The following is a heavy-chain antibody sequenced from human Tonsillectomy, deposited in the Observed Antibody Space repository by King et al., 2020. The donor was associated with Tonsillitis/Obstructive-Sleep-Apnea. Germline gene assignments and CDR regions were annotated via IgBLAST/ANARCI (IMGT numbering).Heavy chain of an antibody. CDR3: AKDQIIGTTGTPGDAFDI. J-gene: IGHJ3*02. Sequence: VQLVESGGGLVQPGRSLRLSCAASGFTFDDYAMHWVRQAPGKGLEWVSSISWNGGIINFADYVQGRFTISRDNARNSLYLQMNSLRAEDTDLYYCAKDQIIGTTGTPGDAFDIWGQGTMVTVSS. V-gene: IGHV3-9*01. CDR2: ISWNGGII. D-gene: IGHD6-13*01. CDR1: GFTFDDYA.